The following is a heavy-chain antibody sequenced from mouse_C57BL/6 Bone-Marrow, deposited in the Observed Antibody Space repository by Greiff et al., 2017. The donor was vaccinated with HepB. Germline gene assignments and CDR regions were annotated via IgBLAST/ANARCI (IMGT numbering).Heavy chain of an antibody. CDR3: AGCPWFAY. Sequence: QVQLQQPGAELVMPGASVKLSCKASGYTFTSYWMHWVKQRPGQGLEWIGEIDPSDSYTNYNQKFKGKSTLTVDKSSSTAYMQLSSLTSEDSAVYYCAGCPWFAYWGQGTLVTVSA. CDR1: GYTFTSYW. V-gene: IGHV1-69*01. J-gene: IGHJ3*01. CDR2: IDPSDSYT.